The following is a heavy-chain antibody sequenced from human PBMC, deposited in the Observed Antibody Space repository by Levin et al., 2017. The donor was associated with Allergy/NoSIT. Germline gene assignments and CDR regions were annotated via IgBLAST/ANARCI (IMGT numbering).Heavy chain of an antibody. V-gene: IGHV2-5*02. CDR3: AHRRDSSGPQSRYFDY. CDR2: IYWDDEK. J-gene: IGHJ4*02. D-gene: IGHD3-22*01. Sequence: SGPTLVKPTQTLTLTCTFSGFSLSTYGVGVGWIRQPPGKALVWLALIYWDDEKRYNPSLKTRLTITKDTSKNQVVLTMTNMDPVDTATYYCAHRRDSSGPQSRYFDYWGQGTLVTVSS. CDR1: GFSLSTYGVG.